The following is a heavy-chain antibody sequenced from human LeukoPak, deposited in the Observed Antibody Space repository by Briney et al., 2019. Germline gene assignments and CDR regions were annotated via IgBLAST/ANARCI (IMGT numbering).Heavy chain of an antibody. CDR1: GYTFTRYG. CDR2: ISAYNGNT. D-gene: IGHD3-10*01. CDR3: ARSYYGSGSSEFDY. J-gene: IGHJ4*02. V-gene: IGHV1-18*01. Sequence: ASVKVSCKASGYTFTRYGITWVRQAPGQGLEWMGRISAYNGNTNYAQKLQGRVTMTTDTSTSTAYMELRSLRSDDTAVYYCARSYYGSGSSEFDYWGQGTLVTVSS.